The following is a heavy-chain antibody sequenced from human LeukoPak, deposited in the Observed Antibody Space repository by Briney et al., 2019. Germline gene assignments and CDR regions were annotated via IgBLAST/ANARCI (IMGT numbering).Heavy chain of an antibody. J-gene: IGHJ4*02. CDR3: ASQVGAITPFDY. V-gene: IGHV4-4*07. CDR2: IYPSGNT. CDR1: GGSISNSY. Sequence: KASETLSLTCTVSGGSISNSYWSWIRQPAGKGLEWIGRIYPSGNTYYKPSLKSRVTMSVDTSKTQFSLKLTSVTAADTAVYYCASQVGAITPFDYWGQGTLVTVSS. D-gene: IGHD1-26*01.